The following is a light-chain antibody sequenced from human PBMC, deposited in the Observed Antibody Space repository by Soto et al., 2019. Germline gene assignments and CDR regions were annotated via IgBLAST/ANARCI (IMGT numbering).Light chain of an antibody. J-gene: IGKJ1*01. CDR1: QSVSSN. CDR2: GAS. Sequence: EILITQSPATLSVSPGERPTLSCRASQSVSSNLAWYQQTPGQAPRLLIYGASTRATGIPARFSGSGSGTEFTLTISSLQSEDFAFYYCQQYNNWPPRTFGQGTKVDIK. CDR3: QQYNNWPPRT. V-gene: IGKV3-15*01.